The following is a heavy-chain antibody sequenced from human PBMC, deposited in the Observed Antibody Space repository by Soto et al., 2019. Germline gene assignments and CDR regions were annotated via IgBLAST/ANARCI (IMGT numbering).Heavy chain of an antibody. CDR1: GGSISSSSYH. V-gene: IGHV4-39*01. CDR2: IYYSGTT. Sequence: LSLTCTVSGGSISSSSYHWAWIRQSPGRGLEWIGTIYYSGTTYYNPSLRSRLTISLDTSKNQFSLRLTSVTAADTAVYYCARQYTPTTVVGFGSWGQRTLFTVSS. D-gene: IGHD2-15*01. J-gene: IGHJ4*02. CDR3: ARQYTPTTVVGFGS.